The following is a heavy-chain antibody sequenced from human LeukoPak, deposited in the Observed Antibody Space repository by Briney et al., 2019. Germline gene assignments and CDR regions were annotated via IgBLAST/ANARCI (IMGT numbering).Heavy chain of an antibody. CDR2: IKSDGSTT. V-gene: IGHV3-74*01. D-gene: IGHD3-3*02. Sequence: GGSLRLSCAASGFTLSSYWMHWVRQAPGKGLVWVSRIKSDGSTTNYADSVKGRFTISRDNSKNTLYLQMNSLRAEDTAVYYCAKDPFSPPYWYFDLWGRGTLVTVSS. CDR1: GFTLSSYW. CDR3: AKDPFSPPYWYFDL. J-gene: IGHJ2*01.